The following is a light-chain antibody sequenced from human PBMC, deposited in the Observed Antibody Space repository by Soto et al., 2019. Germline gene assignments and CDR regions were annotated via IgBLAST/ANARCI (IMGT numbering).Light chain of an antibody. V-gene: IGKV3-20*01. CDR3: QQYGNSPFVA. J-gene: IGKJ1*01. CDR1: QSVSNSY. Sequence: EIVLTQSPGTLSLSPGERATLSCRASQSVSNSYLAWYQQKPGQAPRLLIYGACNRAFGIPDRFSGSGSGTDFTLTISRLEPEDFAVYYCQQYGNSPFVAFGQGTKVEIK. CDR2: GAC.